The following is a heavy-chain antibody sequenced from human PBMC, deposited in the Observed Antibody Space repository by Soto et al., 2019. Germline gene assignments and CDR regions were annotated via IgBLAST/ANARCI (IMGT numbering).Heavy chain of an antibody. V-gene: IGHV1-18*01. CDR2: ISAYNGNT. Sequence: ASVKVSCTASGYTFPSSGISWLRQVPGQGLEWMGWISAYNGNTNYAQKLQGRVTMTTDTSTSTAYMELRSLRSDDPAVYYCARGSQFEELTFDYWGQGTLVNV. CDR3: ARGSQFEELTFDY. D-gene: IGHD3-10*01. J-gene: IGHJ4*02. CDR1: GYTFPSSG.